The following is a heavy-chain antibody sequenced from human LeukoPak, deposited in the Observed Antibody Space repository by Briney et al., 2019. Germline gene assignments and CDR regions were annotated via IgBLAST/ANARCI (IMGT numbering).Heavy chain of an antibody. V-gene: IGHV3-23*01. CDR3: AKDTSIGNYCTSRVCSPFDY. CDR1: GFTFSSYA. CDR2: ISDSGGYT. D-gene: IGHD2-8*01. Sequence: GGSLTLSCAGSGFTFSSYAMSWVRQAPGQGLEWVSVISDSGGYTSYADSVSGRFTTSSDNSRNTLYLQMTSLRHEDKAVYYSAKDTSIGNYCTSRVCSPFDYWGQGTLVSVSS. J-gene: IGHJ4*02.